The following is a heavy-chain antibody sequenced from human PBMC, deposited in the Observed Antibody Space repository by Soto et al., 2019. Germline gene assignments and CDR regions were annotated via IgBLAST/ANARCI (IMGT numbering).Heavy chain of an antibody. Sequence: ETLSLTCTVSGGSISSYYWCWIWQPPGKGLEWIGYMYYSGNPNYNPSLKSRVTISVDTSKNQFSLKLSSVTAADTGLYYCARGKYCSGSTCSYYYGMDVWGQGTTVTVSS. J-gene: IGHJ6*02. CDR3: ARGKYCSGSTCSYYYGMDV. CDR2: MYYSGNP. D-gene: IGHD2-15*01. CDR1: GGSISSYY. V-gene: IGHV4-59*01.